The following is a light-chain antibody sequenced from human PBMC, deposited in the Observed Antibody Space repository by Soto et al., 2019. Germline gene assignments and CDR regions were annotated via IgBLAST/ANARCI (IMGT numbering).Light chain of an antibody. CDR2: AAS. V-gene: IGKV3-20*01. CDR1: QSGNTNY. J-gene: IGKJ2*01. CDR3: QQYGNSPHT. Sequence: EIVLTQSPGTLSLSPGERATLSCRASQSGNTNYLAWYQHQPGQTPRLLIYAASSSATGIPDRFSGSGSGTDFSLTNSRLEPEDFAMYYCQQYGNSPHTFGQGTNLEIK.